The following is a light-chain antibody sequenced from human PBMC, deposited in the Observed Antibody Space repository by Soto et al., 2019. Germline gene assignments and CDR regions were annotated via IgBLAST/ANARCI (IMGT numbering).Light chain of an antibody. J-gene: IGKJ2*01. Sequence: EIVLTQSPGTLSLSAGERATLSCRASQSVSNNYLAWYQQKHGQAPRLLIYGASIRATGIPDRFTGSGSGTDFTLTIDRLEPEDFAVYFCQQYGRTPRTFGQGTKLEI. V-gene: IGKV3-20*01. CDR2: GAS. CDR3: QQYGRTPRT. CDR1: QSVSNNY.